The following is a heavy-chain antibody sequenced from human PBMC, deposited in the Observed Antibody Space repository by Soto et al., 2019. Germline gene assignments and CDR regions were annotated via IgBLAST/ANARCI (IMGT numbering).Heavy chain of an antibody. CDR3: ARDRGVAPPVAVNTHYYYYMDV. Sequence: QDQLVQSGVEVKKPGASVKVSCKASGYSFTNYGITWVRQAPGQGFEWMGWLSAYNGNTNYAQKFQGRVTMTKDASTSTAYLEWRSRRSDDTAVYYCARDRGVAPPVAVNTHYYYYMDVWGKGTTVTVSS. J-gene: IGHJ6*03. CDR2: LSAYNGNT. V-gene: IGHV1-18*01. D-gene: IGHD6-19*01. CDR1: GYSFTNYG.